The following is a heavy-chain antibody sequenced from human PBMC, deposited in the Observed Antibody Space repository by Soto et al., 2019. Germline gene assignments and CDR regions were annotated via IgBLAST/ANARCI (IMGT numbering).Heavy chain of an antibody. J-gene: IGHJ4*02. V-gene: IGHV3-49*03. D-gene: IGHD3-22*01. CDR1: GFTFGDYA. Sequence: PGGSLRLSCTASGFTFGDYAMSWFRQAPGKGLEWVGFIRSKAYGGTTEYAASVKGRFTISRDDSKSIAYLQMNSLKTEDTAVYYCTRVHYYDSSGLYYFDYLGQGTLVTVSS. CDR2: IRSKAYGGTT. CDR3: TRVHYYDSSGLYYFDY.